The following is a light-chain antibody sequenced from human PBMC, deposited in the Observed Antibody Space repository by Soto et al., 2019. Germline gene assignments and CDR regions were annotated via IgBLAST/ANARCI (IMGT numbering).Light chain of an antibody. V-gene: IGKV3-20*01. CDR1: QSVSNRN. Sequence: EIVLTQSQGTLSLSPGERVTLSCRASQSVSNRNLACSQQKPGQAPRLLIDGAGSRAGGIPDRFRGSGSETDFPLTISSREPEDSAMYYCHQYGSSPFTFGPGTKVEIK. CDR3: HQYGSSPFT. CDR2: GAG. J-gene: IGKJ3*01.